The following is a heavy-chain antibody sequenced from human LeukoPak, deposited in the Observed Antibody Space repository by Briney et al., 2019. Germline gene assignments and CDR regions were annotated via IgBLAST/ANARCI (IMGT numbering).Heavy chain of an antibody. CDR2: ISWNSGSV. Sequence: GGSLRLSCAASGFTFADYAMHWVRQAPRKGLEWVAGISWNSGSVVYADSVKGRFTISRDNAKNSLFLQMNSLRAEDTALYYCAKDLLPTLVAAGFDYWGQGTLVTVSS. CDR1: GFTFADYA. D-gene: IGHD6-25*01. J-gene: IGHJ4*02. V-gene: IGHV3-9*01. CDR3: AKDLLPTLVAAGFDY.